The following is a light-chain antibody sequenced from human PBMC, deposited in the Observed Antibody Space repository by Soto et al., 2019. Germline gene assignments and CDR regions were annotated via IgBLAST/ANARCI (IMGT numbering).Light chain of an antibody. Sequence: EIVMTQYPATMSVSPGERATLSCRASQSVSSNLAWYQQKPGQAPRLLIYGASTRATGIPVRFSGSGSGTEFTLTISSLQSEDFAVYYCQQYNNWPLTFGGGTKVEIK. CDR3: QQYNNWPLT. J-gene: IGKJ4*01. V-gene: IGKV3-15*01. CDR1: QSVSSN. CDR2: GAS.